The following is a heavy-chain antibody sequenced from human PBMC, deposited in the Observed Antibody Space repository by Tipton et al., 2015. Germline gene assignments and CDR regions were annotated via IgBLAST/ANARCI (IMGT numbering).Heavy chain of an antibody. CDR2: ISWDGRNK. J-gene: IGHJ4*02. CDR1: GFTLTRYG. Sequence: SLRLSCAASGFTLTRYGMNWVRQAPGKGLEWVAVISWDGRNKYYADSVKGRFTVSRDTSKNTLYLQMDSLGADDTVVYYCARDYCSVTSCYGYWGQGTLVTVSS. CDR3: ARDYCSVTSCYGY. D-gene: IGHD2-2*01. V-gene: IGHV3-33*05.